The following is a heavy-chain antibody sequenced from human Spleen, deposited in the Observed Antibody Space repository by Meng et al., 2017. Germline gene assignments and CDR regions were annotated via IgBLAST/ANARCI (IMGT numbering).Heavy chain of an antibody. CDR2: IKQDGSET. Sequence: GESLKISCVAAEFTFTDNWMSWVRQAPGKGLEWVANIKQDGSETYYVDSVKGRFTISRDNAKDSLYLQMTSLRVEDTAVYYCARDARKTSGQTDPFDYWGQGTLVTVSS. D-gene: IGHD2-15*01. CDR3: ARDARKTSGQTDPFDY. J-gene: IGHJ4*02. CDR1: EFTFTDNW. V-gene: IGHV3-7*01.